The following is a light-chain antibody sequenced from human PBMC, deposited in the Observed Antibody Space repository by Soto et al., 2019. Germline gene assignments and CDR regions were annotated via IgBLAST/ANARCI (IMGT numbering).Light chain of an antibody. Sequence: EIVVTQSPGTLSLSPGEMATLSCRASQSVSSSYLAWYQEKPGQAHRLLIYGASSRATGIPDRFSGSGCGTDFTLPISRMETEDFLVYYCQQYGSSPSITFGQGTRLEI. J-gene: IGKJ5*01. CDR3: QQYGSSPSIT. CDR1: QSVSSSY. CDR2: GAS. V-gene: IGKV3-20*01.